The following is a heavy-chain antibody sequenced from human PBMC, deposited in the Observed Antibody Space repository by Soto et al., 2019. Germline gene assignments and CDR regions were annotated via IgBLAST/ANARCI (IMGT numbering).Heavy chain of an antibody. CDR2: TYYRSKWYN. D-gene: IGHD4-17*01. V-gene: IGHV6-1*01. CDR1: GDSVSSNSAA. Sequence: PSQTLSLTCAISGDSVSSNSAAWNWIRQSPSRGLEWLGRTYYRSKWYNDYAVSVKSRITINPDTSKNQFSLQLNSVTPEDTAVYYCARGDYVGPHTLEYYYYGMDVWGQGTTVTVSS. J-gene: IGHJ6*02. CDR3: ARGDYVGPHTLEYYYYGMDV.